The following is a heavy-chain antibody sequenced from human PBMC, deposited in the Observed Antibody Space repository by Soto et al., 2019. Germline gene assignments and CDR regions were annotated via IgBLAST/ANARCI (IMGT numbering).Heavy chain of an antibody. Sequence: EVQLVESGGGLVRPGGSLRLSCAASGFTFSSYWMHWVRQAPGKGLVWVSRMNEDGGTTDYADSVKGRFTISRDNAKNPLYSQMDRPRVGDTAGYYCASDLSGRADVLGPGAPVTVS. D-gene: IGHD3-10*01. CDR2: MNEDGGTT. CDR1: GFTFSSYW. CDR3: ASDLSGRADV. J-gene: IGHJ6*02. V-gene: IGHV3-74*02.